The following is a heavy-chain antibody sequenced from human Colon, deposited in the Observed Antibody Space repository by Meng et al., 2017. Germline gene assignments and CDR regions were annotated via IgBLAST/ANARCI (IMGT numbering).Heavy chain of an antibody. J-gene: IGHJ5*02. V-gene: IGHV1-2*06. Sequence: ASVKVSCKASGYTFTGYYMHWVRQAPGQGLEWMGRINPNSGGTNYAQKFQGRVTMTRDTSISTAYMELSRLRSDETAVYYCARWSSSWYVNWFDPWGQGTLVTVSS. CDR2: INPNSGGT. D-gene: IGHD6-13*01. CDR3: ARWSSSWYVNWFDP. CDR1: GYTFTGYY.